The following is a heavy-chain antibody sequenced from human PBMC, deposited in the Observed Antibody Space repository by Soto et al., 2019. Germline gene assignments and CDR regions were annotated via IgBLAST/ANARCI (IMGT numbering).Heavy chain of an antibody. CDR1: GYTFTSYG. CDR2: ISAYNGNT. V-gene: IGHV1-18*01. CDR3: ARPSDNLWFGELSGAFDI. Sequence: ASVKVSCKASGYTFTSYGISWVRQAPGQGLEWMGWISAYNGNTNYAQKLQGRVTMTTDTSTSTAYMELRSLRSDDTAVYYCARPSDNLWFGELSGAFDIWGQGTMVTDSS. J-gene: IGHJ3*02. D-gene: IGHD3-10*01.